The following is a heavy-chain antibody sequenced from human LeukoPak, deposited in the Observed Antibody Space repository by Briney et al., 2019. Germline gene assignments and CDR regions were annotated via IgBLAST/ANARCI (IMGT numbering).Heavy chain of an antibody. J-gene: IGHJ4*02. D-gene: IGHD3-22*01. CDR2: ISYSGST. CDR3: ARGDSSGYYGVGDY. CDR1: GGSLSPYY. V-gene: IGHV4-59*01. Sequence: TSETLFLTCTVSGGSLSPYYWSWIRQSPGKGLEWIGYISYSGSTNSHTFLKSRVTISVDMSKPQFYLELSSVTAADTAVYYCARGDSSGYYGVGDYWGQGTLVTVSS.